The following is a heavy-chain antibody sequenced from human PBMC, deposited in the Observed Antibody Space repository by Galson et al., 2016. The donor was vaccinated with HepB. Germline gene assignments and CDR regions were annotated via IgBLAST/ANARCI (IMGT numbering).Heavy chain of an antibody. CDR3: ARDKVAPRCYGRYYYYSMDV. J-gene: IGHJ6*02. D-gene: IGHD2-2*01. Sequence: SVKVSCKASGGTFSSYAISWVRQAPGQGLEWMGRIIPILGIANYAQKFQGRVTITADKSTSTAYMELSSLRSEDTAVYYCARDKVAPRCYGRYYYYSMDVWGQGTTVTVSS. V-gene: IGHV1-69*04. CDR1: GGTFSSYA. CDR2: IIPILGIA.